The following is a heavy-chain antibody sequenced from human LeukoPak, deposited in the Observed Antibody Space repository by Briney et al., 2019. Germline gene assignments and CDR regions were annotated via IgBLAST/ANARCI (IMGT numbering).Heavy chain of an antibody. Sequence: GGSLRLSCAASGFTFSSYSMNWVRQAPGKGLEWVSSISSSSSYIYYADSAKGRFTISRDNAKNSLYLQMNSLRAEDTAVYYCARDLYSGYDYRSRRGWFDPWGQGTLVTVSS. D-gene: IGHD5-12*01. V-gene: IGHV3-21*01. CDR2: ISSSSSYI. CDR1: GFTFSSYS. J-gene: IGHJ5*02. CDR3: ARDLYSGYDYRSRRGWFDP.